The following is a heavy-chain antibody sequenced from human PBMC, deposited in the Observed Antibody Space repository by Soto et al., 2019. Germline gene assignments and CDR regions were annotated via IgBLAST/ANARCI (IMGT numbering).Heavy chain of an antibody. Sequence: GGSLRLSCTASGFTFNTHWMHWVRQAPGKGLVWVSRIYFDGVTTNYADSVKGRLTVSRDNAKNTVYLHVNTLRDEDTAVYYCARGGAMGVDYWGQGTLVTVSS. CDR1: GFTFNTHW. V-gene: IGHV3-74*01. CDR2: IYFDGVTT. J-gene: IGHJ4*02. D-gene: IGHD1-26*01. CDR3: ARGGAMGVDY.